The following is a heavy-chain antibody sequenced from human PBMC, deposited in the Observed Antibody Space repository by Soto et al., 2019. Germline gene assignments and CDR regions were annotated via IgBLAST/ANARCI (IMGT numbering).Heavy chain of an antibody. D-gene: IGHD3-10*01. J-gene: IGHJ5*02. CDR3: ARHPPYGSGMGS. V-gene: IGHV4-59*08. CDR1: GGSISRYY. Sequence: SETLSLTCTVSGGSISRYYWSWIRQPPGKGLEWIGYIYYSGSTNYNPSLKSRVTISVDTSKNQFSLKLSSVTAADTAVYYCARHPPYGSGMGSWGQGTLVTVSS. CDR2: IYYSGST.